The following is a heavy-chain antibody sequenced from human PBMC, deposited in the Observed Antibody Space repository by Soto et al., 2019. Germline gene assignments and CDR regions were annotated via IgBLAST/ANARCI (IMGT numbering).Heavy chain of an antibody. Sequence: TGGSLRLSCAASGFTFSSYSMNWVRQAPGKGLEWVSSISSSSSYIYYADSVKGRFTTSRDNAKNSLYLQMNSLRAEDTAVYYCARDYAPRTISQLYYYYGMDVWGQGTTVTVSS. V-gene: IGHV3-21*01. CDR1: GFTFSSYS. J-gene: IGHJ6*02. D-gene: IGHD3-9*01. CDR2: ISSSSSYI. CDR3: ARDYAPRTISQLYYYYGMDV.